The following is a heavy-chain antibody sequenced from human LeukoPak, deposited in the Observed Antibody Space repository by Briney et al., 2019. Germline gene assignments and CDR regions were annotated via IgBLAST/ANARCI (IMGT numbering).Heavy chain of an antibody. CDR3: ARPRSGGTWFFDY. CDR1: GFTFSSYA. Sequence: PGRSLRLSCAASGFTFSSYAMHWVRQAPGKGLEWVAVISYDGSNKYYADSVKGRFTISRDNAKNSLHLQMNSLRAEDTAVYYCARPRSGGTWFFDYWGQGTLVTVSS. V-gene: IGHV3-30-3*01. D-gene: IGHD2-15*01. J-gene: IGHJ4*02. CDR2: ISYDGSNK.